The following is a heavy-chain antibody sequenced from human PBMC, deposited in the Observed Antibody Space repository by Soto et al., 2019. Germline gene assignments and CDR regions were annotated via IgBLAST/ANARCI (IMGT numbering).Heavy chain of an antibody. CDR2: IYWDDDK. J-gene: IGHJ4*02. D-gene: IGHD1-26*01. V-gene: IGHV2-5*02. CDR3: ARCQGSETSMYYCDY. Sequence: QITLKESGPTLVKPTQTLTLTCTFSGFSLTGSGVGAGWLRQPPGKALEWLALIYWDDDKRYSPSLKSRLTITKDTSENQVALTVSNMDLEDAATDYRARCQGSETSMYYCDYWGQGTLVTVSS. CDR1: GFSLTGSGVG.